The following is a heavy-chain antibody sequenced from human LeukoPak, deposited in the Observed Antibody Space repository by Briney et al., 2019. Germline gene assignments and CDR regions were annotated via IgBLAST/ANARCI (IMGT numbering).Heavy chain of an antibody. J-gene: IGHJ4*02. CDR2: ISWNSDSI. CDR1: GFTFSSYS. Sequence: PGGSLRLSCVVSGFTFSSYSMNWVRQAPGKGLEWVSGISWNSDSIGYADSVKGRFTISRDNAKNSLYLQMNSLRAEDTAVYYCASPAQQWSWYYLDYWGQGTLVTVSS. D-gene: IGHD6-19*01. CDR3: ASPAQQWSWYYLDY. V-gene: IGHV3-48*04.